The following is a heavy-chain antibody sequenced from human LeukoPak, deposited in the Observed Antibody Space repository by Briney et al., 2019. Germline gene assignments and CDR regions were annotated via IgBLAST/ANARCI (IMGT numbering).Heavy chain of an antibody. D-gene: IGHD3-10*01. J-gene: IGHJ4*02. CDR1: GFTFSSYW. CDR3: ARGDDGDYYGSGILEY. CDR2: ISYDGSNK. V-gene: IGHV3-30*03. Sequence: QAGGSLRLSCVASGFTFSSYWATWVRQAPGKGLEWVAVISYDGSNKYYADSVKGRFTISRDNSKNTLYLQMNSLRAEDTAVYYCARGDDGDYYGSGILEYWGQGTLVTVSS.